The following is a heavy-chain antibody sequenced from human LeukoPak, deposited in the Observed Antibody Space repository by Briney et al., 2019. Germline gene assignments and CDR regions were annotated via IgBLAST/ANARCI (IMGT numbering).Heavy chain of an antibody. D-gene: IGHD2-8*01. CDR2: IAWDGVTT. CDR3: AKGTNGFPPRYYMHV. V-gene: IGHV3-43D*04. Sequence: GGSLRLSCAPSGLTFEDYGMHWARHSTGEGREWVSHIAWDGVTTYYADSVKGRFPISRDNNKNFVYLQMNSLRRDDSAQYYCAKGTNGFPPRYYMHVWGKGTRVTVSS. CDR1: GLTFEDYG. J-gene: IGHJ6*03.